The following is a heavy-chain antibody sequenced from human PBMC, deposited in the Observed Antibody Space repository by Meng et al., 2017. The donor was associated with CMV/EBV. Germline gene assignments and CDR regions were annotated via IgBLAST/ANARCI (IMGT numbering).Heavy chain of an antibody. CDR2: INHSGST. CDR3: ARVPTVTTTAYFDS. Sequence: SQTLSLTCAIYGGSFSGYYWSWIRQPPGKGLEWIGEINHSGSTNYNPSLKSRVTISVDTSKNQFSLKLSSVTAADTAVYYCARVPTVTTTAYFDSWGQGTLVTVS. CDR1: GGSFSGYY. J-gene: IGHJ4*02. V-gene: IGHV4-34*01. D-gene: IGHD4-17*01.